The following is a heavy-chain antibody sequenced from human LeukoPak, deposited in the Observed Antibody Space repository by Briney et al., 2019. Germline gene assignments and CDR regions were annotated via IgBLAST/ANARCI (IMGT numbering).Heavy chain of an antibody. CDR2: ISYDGSNK. Sequence: GRSLRLSCAASGFPFSSYGMHWVRQAPGKGLEGVAVISYDGSNKYYADSVKGRFTISRDNSKNTLYLQMNSLRAEDTAVYYCAKDQPYCGGDCYPGLDYWGQGTLVTVSS. V-gene: IGHV3-30*18. CDR1: GFPFSSYG. CDR3: AKDQPYCGGDCYPGLDY. J-gene: IGHJ4*02. D-gene: IGHD2-21*02.